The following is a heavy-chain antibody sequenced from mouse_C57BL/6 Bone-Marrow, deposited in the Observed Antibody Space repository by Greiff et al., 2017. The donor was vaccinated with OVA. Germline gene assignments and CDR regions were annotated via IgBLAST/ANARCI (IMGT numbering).Heavy chain of an antibody. CDR1: GYTFTGYW. V-gene: IGHV1-9*01. J-gene: IGHJ2*01. CDR2: ILPGSGST. CDR3: ARVPTYYGSSTYYFDY. Sequence: VQLKESGAELMKPGASVKLSCKATGYTFTGYWIEWVKQRPGHGLEWIGEILPGSGSTNYNEKFKGKATFTADTSSNTAYMQLSSLTTEDSAIYYCARVPTYYGSSTYYFDYWGQGTTLTVSS. D-gene: IGHD1-1*01.